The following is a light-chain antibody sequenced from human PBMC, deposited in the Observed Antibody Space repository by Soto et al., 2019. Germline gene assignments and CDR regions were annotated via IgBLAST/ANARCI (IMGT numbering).Light chain of an antibody. Sequence: EIVLTQSPGTLSLSPGERATLSCRASQSVTNNYLAWFQQKPGQAPRLLMYGASSRATGIPARFSGSGSGTDFTLTISSLEPEDSAVYYCQQNLGVHTFGQGTKVDIK. V-gene: IGKV3-20*01. CDR1: QSVTNNY. CDR2: GAS. CDR3: QQNLGVHT. J-gene: IGKJ1*01.